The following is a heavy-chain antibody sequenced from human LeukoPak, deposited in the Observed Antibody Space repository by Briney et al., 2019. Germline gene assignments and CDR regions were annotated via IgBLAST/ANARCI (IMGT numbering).Heavy chain of an antibody. CDR3: ARQFTRAWEYRYGMDV. Sequence: SETLSLTCTVSGGSIRTDGSYWAWIRQPPGKGLEWIGSIYIDGITHYNSSLQSRVTLSIDTSKNHFSLRLTSVTAADTAVFYCARQFTRAWEYRYGMDVWGQRTAVTVSS. V-gene: IGHV4-39*01. D-gene: IGHD1-26*01. CDR2: IYIDGIT. J-gene: IGHJ6*02. CDR1: GGSIRTDGSY.